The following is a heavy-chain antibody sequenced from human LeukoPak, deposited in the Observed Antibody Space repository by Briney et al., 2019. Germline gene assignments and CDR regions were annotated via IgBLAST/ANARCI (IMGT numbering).Heavy chain of an antibody. V-gene: IGHV3-30*18. CDR3: AKGSSGWFFDY. J-gene: IGHJ4*02. CDR2: ISYDGSNK. Sequence: GGSLRLSCAASGFTFSSYGMHWVRQAPGKGLEWVAVISYDGSNKYYADSVKGRFTISRDNSKNTLYLQMNSLRAEDTAVYYCAKGSSGWFFDYWGQGTLVTVSS. D-gene: IGHD6-19*01. CDR1: GFTFSSYG.